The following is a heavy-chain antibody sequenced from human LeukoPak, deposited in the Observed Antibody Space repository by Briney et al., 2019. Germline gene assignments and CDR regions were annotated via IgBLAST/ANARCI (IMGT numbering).Heavy chain of an antibody. CDR1: GFTFSSYA. D-gene: IGHD6-19*01. J-gene: IGHJ4*02. V-gene: IGHV3-30-3*01. CDR3: AREKIAVAGPDY. Sequence: GRSLRLSCAASGFTFSSYAMHWVRQAPGKGLEWVAVISYDGSNKYYADSVKGRFTISRDNSKNTLYLQMNSLRAEDTAVYYRAREKIAVAGPDYWGQGTLVTVSS. CDR2: ISYDGSNK.